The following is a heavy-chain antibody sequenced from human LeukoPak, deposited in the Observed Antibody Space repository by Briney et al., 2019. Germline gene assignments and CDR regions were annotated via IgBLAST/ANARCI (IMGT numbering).Heavy chain of an antibody. Sequence: GGSMRLSCTASGFTFSSYEMNWVRQAPGKGLEWVSYISISGSTIYYADSVRGRFTISRDNAKNSLYLQMNSLRAEDTAVYYCAKDRDGYGPYYFDHWGQGTLVTVSS. J-gene: IGHJ4*02. D-gene: IGHD5-18*01. V-gene: IGHV3-48*03. CDR1: GFTFSSYE. CDR3: AKDRDGYGPYYFDH. CDR2: ISISGSTI.